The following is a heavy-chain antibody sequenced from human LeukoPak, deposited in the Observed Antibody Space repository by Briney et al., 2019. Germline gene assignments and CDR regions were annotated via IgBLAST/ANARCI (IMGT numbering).Heavy chain of an antibody. J-gene: IGHJ4*02. D-gene: IGHD6-19*01. Sequence: GGSLRLSCAASGFTFNRNAISWVRQAPGKGLEWVSTIGGSGDKTCYADSVKGRFTISRDNSKNMVHLQMNSLTGEDTALYYCVRRGDASSGWGDHDFWGQGALVAVSS. CDR1: GFTFNRNA. V-gene: IGHV3-23*01. CDR2: IGGSGDKT. CDR3: VRRGDASSGWGDHDF.